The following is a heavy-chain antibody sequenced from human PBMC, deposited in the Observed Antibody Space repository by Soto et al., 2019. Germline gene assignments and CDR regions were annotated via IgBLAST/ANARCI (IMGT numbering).Heavy chain of an antibody. CDR1: GFTFTSSA. D-gene: IGHD3-9*01. J-gene: IGHJ5*02. Sequence: ASVKVSCKASGFTFTSSAVQWVRQARGQRLEWIGWIVVGSGNTNYAQKFQGRVTMTTDTSTSTAYMELRSLRSDDTAVYYCASHPGGYDILTGYFWFDPWGQGTLVTVSS. CDR3: ASHPGGYDILTGYFWFDP. V-gene: IGHV1-58*01. CDR2: IVVGSGNT.